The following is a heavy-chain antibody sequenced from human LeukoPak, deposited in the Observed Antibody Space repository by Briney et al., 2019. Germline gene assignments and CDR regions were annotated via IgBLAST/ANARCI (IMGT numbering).Heavy chain of an antibody. CDR3: ARLYGNYVAY. Sequence: GESLKISCKASGYTFTTYWIGWVRQMPGKGLEWMGIMYPGDSDTRYSPSLQGQVTISADKSISTAYLQWSSLKASDTAMYYCARLYGNYVAYWGQGNLVTVSS. V-gene: IGHV5-51*01. D-gene: IGHD1-26*01. J-gene: IGHJ4*02. CDR1: GYTFTTYW. CDR2: MYPGDSDT.